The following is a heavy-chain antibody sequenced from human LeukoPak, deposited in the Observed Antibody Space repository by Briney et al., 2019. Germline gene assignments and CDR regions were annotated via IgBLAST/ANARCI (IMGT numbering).Heavy chain of an antibody. CDR2: INPNSGGT. J-gene: IGHJ3*02. V-gene: IGHV1-2*02. CDR1: GYTFTGYY. D-gene: IGHD3-10*01. Sequence: VASVKVSCKASGYTFTGYYMHWVRQAPGQGLEWMGWINPNSGGTNYAQKFQGRVTMTRDTSISTAYMELSRLRSDDTAVYYCAREVYYYGSGSYRTDAFDIWGQGAMVTVSS. CDR3: AREVYYYGSGSYRTDAFDI.